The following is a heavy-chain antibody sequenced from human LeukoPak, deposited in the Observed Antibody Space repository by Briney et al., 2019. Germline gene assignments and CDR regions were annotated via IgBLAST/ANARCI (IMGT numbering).Heavy chain of an antibody. V-gene: IGHV3-48*01. CDR2: ISSSSSTI. Sequence: GSLILSCAASGFTFSSYSMNWVRQAPGKGLEWVSYISSSSSTIYYADSVKGRFTISRDNAKNSLYLQMNSLRAEDTAVYYCAELGITMIGGVWGKGTTVTISS. CDR3: AELGITMIGGV. J-gene: IGHJ6*04. D-gene: IGHD3-10*02. CDR1: GFTFSSYS.